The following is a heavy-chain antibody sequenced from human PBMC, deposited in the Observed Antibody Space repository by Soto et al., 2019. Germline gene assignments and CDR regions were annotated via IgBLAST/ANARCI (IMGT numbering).Heavy chain of an antibody. V-gene: IGHV1-69*13. CDR1: GGTFSSYA. D-gene: IGHD1-26*01. CDR2: IIPIFGTA. CDR3: AIYHRWELLLPFHY. Sequence: ASVKVSCKASGGTFSSYAISWVRQAPGQGLEWMGGIIPIFGTANYAQKFQGRVTITADESTSTAYMELSSLRSEDTAVYYCAIYHRWELLLPFHYWGQGTLVTVSS. J-gene: IGHJ4*02.